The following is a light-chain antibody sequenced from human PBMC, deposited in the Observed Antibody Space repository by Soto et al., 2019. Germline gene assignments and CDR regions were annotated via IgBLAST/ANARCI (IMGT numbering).Light chain of an antibody. J-gene: IGLJ1*01. CDR3: NSYASASTYV. V-gene: IGLV2-14*03. CDR1: GSDIGSYNY. Sequence: QSALTQPASVSGSPGQSITISCTGTGSDIGSYNYVSWYQHHPGKVPKFIIYDVTNRPSGVSDRFSGSKSGNTASLTISGLQAADEADYYCNSYASASTYVFGTGTKVTVL. CDR2: DVT.